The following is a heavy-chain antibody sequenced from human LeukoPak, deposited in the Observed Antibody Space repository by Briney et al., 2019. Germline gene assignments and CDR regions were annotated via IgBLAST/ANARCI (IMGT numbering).Heavy chain of an antibody. Sequence: ASVKVSCKASGYTFTGYYMHWVRQAPGQGLEWMGWINPNSGDTNYAPKFEGRVTMTRDTAISTVYMELDRLGSDDTAVYYCARHSRSWSFDYWGQGTLVTVSS. D-gene: IGHD6-13*01. CDR2: INPNSGDT. CDR1: GYTFTGYY. CDR3: ARHSRSWSFDY. V-gene: IGHV1-2*02. J-gene: IGHJ4*02.